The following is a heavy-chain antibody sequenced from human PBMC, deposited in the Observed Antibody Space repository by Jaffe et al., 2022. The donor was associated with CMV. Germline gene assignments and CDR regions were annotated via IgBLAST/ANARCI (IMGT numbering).Heavy chain of an antibody. Sequence: QVTLKESGPVLVKPTETLTLTCTVSGFSLSNARMGVSWIRQPPGKALEWLAHIFSNDEKSYSTSLKSRLTISKDTSKSQVVLTMTNMDPVDTATYYCARIEIPFMHVVGATGYYYYMDVWGKGTTVTVSS. CDR2: IFSNDEK. J-gene: IGHJ6*03. CDR3: ARIEIPFMHVVGATGYYYYMDV. CDR1: GFSLSNARMG. V-gene: IGHV2-26*01. D-gene: IGHD1-26*01.